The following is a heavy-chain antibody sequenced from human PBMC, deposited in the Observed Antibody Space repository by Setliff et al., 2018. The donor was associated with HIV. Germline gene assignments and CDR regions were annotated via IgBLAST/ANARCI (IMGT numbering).Heavy chain of an antibody. CDR2: VDSTGSI. Sequence: SETLSLTCTVSGGSMSRFYWTWIRQPPGKGLEWIGFVDSTGSINYSPSFRGRLTISLETSENQFSLHLTSVTAADTAVYYCARAEGDAYNSLPYFDSWGPGALVTVSS. J-gene: IGHJ4*02. V-gene: IGHV4-59*01. CDR3: ARAEGDAYNSLPYFDS. CDR1: GGSMSRFY. D-gene: IGHD1-1*01.